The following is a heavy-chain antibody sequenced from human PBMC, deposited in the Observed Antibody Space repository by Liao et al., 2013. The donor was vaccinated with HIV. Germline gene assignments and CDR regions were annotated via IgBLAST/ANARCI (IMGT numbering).Heavy chain of an antibody. V-gene: IGHV4-4*07. Sequence: QVQLQESGPGLAKPSQTLSLTCTVSGDSISGYSWSWIRQPAGKGLTWIGRMYSSGSTNYSPSLKSRVSLSVDSSKNQFSLKLTSMTAADTALYYCARAPVAGTKSNAFDVWGPGTMVTVSS. CDR2: MYSSGST. J-gene: IGHJ3*01. CDR1: GDSISGYS. CDR3: ARAPVAGTKSNAFDV. D-gene: IGHD6-19*01.